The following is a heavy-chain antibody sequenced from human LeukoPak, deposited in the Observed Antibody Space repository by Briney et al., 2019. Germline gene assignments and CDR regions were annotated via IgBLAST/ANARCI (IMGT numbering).Heavy chain of an antibody. J-gene: IGHJ5*02. D-gene: IGHD6-6*01. CDR3: VYRRFYSSSQRPNLFDP. CDR1: GFSLSTSGVG. Sequence: SGPTLVNPTQTLTLTCTLSGFSLSTSGVGVGWIRQPPGKALEWLALIYWDDDKRYSPSLKSRLTITKDTSKNQVVLTMTNMDPVETATYCYVYRRFYSSSQRPNLFDPWGQGTLVTVSS. CDR2: IYWDDDK. V-gene: IGHV2-5*02.